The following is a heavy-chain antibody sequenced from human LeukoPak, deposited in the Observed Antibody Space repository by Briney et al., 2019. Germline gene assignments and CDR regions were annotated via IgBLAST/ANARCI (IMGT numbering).Heavy chain of an antibody. CDR2: IHHSGST. J-gene: IGHJ5*02. CDR1: GGSFSGYY. Sequence: PSETLSLTCAVYGGSFSGYYWSWIRQPPGKGLEWIGYIHHSGSTNYNPSLKSRVTISVDTSKNQFSLKLSSVTAADTAVYYCAGRYNWNDEGWFDPWGQGTLVTVSS. V-gene: IGHV4-59*01. CDR3: AGRYNWNDEGWFDP. D-gene: IGHD1-1*01.